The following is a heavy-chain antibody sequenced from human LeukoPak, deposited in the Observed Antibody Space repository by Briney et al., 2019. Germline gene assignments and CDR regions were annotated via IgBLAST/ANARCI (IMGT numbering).Heavy chain of an antibody. J-gene: IGHJ5*02. D-gene: IGHD3-3*01. V-gene: IGHV5-51*01. CDR1: GYSFTSYW. Sequence: GESLKISCKGSGYSFTSYWIGWVRQMPGKGLEWMGIIYPGDSDTRYSPSFQGQVTISADKSISTAYLQWSSLKASDTAMYYCARLANDFWSGYYTSRNWFDPWGQGTLVTVSS. CDR3: ARLANDFWSGYYTSRNWFDP. CDR2: IYPGDSDT.